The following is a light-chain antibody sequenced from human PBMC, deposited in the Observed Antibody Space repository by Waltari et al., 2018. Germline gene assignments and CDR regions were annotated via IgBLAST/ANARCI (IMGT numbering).Light chain of an antibody. CDR3: QQYYGTPPT. J-gene: IGKJ1*01. V-gene: IGKV4-1*01. CDR1: QNVLYSSNNKNY. CDR2: WAS. Sequence: DIVMTQSPDSLAVSLAERATIHCNATQNVLYSSNNKNYLAWYQQKPGQPPKLLIYWASTRESGVPDRFSGSGSGTDFTLTISSLQAEDVAVYYCQQYYGTPPTFGQGTKVEIK.